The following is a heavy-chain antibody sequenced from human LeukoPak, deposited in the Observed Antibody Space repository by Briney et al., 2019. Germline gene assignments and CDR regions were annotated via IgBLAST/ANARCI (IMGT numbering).Heavy chain of an antibody. D-gene: IGHD1/OR15-1a*01. CDR2: IKEDGSEK. CDR3: AKGLNTSPGVDY. Sequence: GGSLRLSCTGSGFIFRDYLMKWGRQVPGKGLEWVANIKEDGSEKDYVDSVKGRFTISRDNAKNSLFLQMNSLRDEGTGVYYCAKGLNTSPGVDYWGQGTLVTVSS. V-gene: IGHV3-7*01. J-gene: IGHJ4*02. CDR1: GFIFRDYL.